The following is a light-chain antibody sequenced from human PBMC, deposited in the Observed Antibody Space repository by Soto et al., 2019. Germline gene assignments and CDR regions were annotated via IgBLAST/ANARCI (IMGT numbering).Light chain of an antibody. CDR1: QHINDW. CDR2: KAS. V-gene: IGKV1-5*03. J-gene: IGKJ4*01. CDR3: RQHNAYPLT. Sequence: DVQMTQSPSTLSASVGDRVTITCRASQHINDWLAWYQQKPGKAPKLLIYKASRLQTGVPSRFSGSGSGTEFTLTISSLQPADFATYYCRQHNAYPLTFGGGTKVEI.